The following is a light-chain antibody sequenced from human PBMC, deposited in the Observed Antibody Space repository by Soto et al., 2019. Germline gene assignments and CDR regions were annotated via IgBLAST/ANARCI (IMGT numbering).Light chain of an antibody. V-gene: IGKV3D-15*01. Sequence: EIVLTQSPATLSLSPGDRATLSCRASQSVSSNLAWYQQKPGQPPRLLIYDISTRATGIPTRFSGSGSGTEFTLTISSLQSEDFAVYYCQQYNSWPLAFGGGTKVDI. CDR1: QSVSSN. CDR3: QQYNSWPLA. CDR2: DIS. J-gene: IGKJ4*01.